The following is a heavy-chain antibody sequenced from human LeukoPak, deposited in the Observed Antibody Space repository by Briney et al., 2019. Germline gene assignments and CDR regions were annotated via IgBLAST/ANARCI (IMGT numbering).Heavy chain of an antibody. V-gene: IGHV1-46*01. CDR2: INPSGGST. D-gene: IGHD2-15*01. CDR1: GYTFTSYY. Sequence: ASVKVSCKASGYTFTSYYMHWVRQPPGQGLEWMGIINPSGGSTSYAQKFQGRVTMTRDTSTSTVYMELSSLRSEDTAVYYCARVPTSGGWWNWFDPWGQGTLVTVSS. J-gene: IGHJ5*02. CDR3: ARVPTSGGWWNWFDP.